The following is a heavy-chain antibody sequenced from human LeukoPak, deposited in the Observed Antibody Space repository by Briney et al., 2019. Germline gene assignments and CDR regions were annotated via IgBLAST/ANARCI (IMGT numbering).Heavy chain of an antibody. J-gene: IGHJ5*02. D-gene: IGHD6-13*01. CDR1: GGTFSSYA. CDR2: IIPIFGTA. V-gene: IGHV1-69*06. Sequence: GASVKVSCKASGGTFSSYAISWVRQAPGQGLEWMGGIIPIFGTANYAQKFQGRVTITADKSTSTAYMELRSLRSDDTAVYHCARGLFKKSIAAAGTGGWFDPWGQGTLVTVSS. CDR3: ARGLFKKSIAAAGTGGWFDP.